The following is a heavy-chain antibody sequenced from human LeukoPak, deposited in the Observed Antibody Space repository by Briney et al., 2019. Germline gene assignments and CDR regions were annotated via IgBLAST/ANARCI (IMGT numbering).Heavy chain of an antibody. V-gene: IGHV1-69*02. CDR1: GGTFSSYT. D-gene: IGHD5-12*01. Sequence: SVKVSCKASGGTFSSYTISWVRQAPGQGLEWMGRIIPILGIANYAQKFQGRVTITADKSTSTAYMELSSLRSEDTAVYYCARVKRYSGYDYPIDYYYYYYMDVWGKGTTVTVSS. CDR3: ARVKRYSGYDYPIDYYYYYYMDV. CDR2: IIPILGIA. J-gene: IGHJ6*03.